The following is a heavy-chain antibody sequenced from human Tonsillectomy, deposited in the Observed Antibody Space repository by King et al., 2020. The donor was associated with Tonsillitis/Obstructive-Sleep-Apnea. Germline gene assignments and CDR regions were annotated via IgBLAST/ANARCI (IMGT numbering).Heavy chain of an antibody. CDR2: IFSNDEK. CDR3: YRILSEYGYFDL. V-gene: IGHV2-26*01. CDR1: GFSLSNARMG. Sequence: VTLKESGPVLVKPTETLTLTCTVSGFSLSNARMGVSWIRQPPGKALEWLAHIFSNDEKSYSTSLKGRLTISKDTSKSQVVLTITNMYPVDTATYYCYRILSEYGYFDLWGRGTLVTVSS. D-gene: IGHD3-16*02. J-gene: IGHJ2*01.